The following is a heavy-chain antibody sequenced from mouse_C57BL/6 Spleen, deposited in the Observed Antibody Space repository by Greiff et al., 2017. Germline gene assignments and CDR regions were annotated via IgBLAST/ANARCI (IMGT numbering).Heavy chain of an antibody. CDR1: GYTFPDYN. V-gene: IGHV1-18*01. J-gene: IGHJ2*01. Sequence: VQLKQSGPELVKPGASVKIPCKASGYTFPDYNMDWVKQSHGKSLEWIGDINPNNGGTIYNQKFKGKATLTVDKSSSTSYMELRSLTSEDTAVYYCARWGYYGYGSFDYWGQGTTLTVSS. CDR3: ARWGYYGYGSFDY. CDR2: INPNNGGT. D-gene: IGHD2-2*01.